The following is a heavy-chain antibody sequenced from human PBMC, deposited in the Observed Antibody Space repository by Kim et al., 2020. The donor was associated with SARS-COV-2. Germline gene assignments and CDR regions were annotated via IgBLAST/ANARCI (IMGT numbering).Heavy chain of an antibody. J-gene: IGHJ4*02. Sequence: SETLSLTCTVSGGSISNYYWSWIRQPPGRGLEWIGYIYYTGNTNYNPSLKSRVTISVDTSKNQFSLNLSSVTAADTAVYYCVRQSGRTLDYWGQGTLVTV. CDR2: IYYTGNT. D-gene: IGHD2-2*01. CDR3: VRQSGRTLDY. V-gene: IGHV4-59*08. CDR1: GGSISNYY.